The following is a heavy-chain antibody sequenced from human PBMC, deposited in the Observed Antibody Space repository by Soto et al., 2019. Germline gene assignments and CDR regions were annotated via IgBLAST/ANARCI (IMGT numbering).Heavy chain of an antibody. CDR3: AGGYCSGGSCSDAFDI. Sequence: SQTLSLTCAISGDSVSSNSAAWNWIRQSPSRGLEWLGRTYYRSKWYNDYAVSVKSRITINPDTSKNQFSLQLNSVTPEDTAVYYFAGGYCSGGSCSDAFDIWGQGTMVTVSS. CDR1: GDSVSSNSAA. J-gene: IGHJ3*02. V-gene: IGHV6-1*01. CDR2: TYYRSKWYN. D-gene: IGHD2-15*01.